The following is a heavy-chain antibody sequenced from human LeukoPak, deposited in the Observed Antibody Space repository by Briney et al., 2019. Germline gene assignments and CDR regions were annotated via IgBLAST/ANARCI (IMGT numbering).Heavy chain of an antibody. D-gene: IGHD5-12*01. CDR3: AKDVDWFDP. V-gene: IGHV3-30*18. CDR1: GFTFSSYG. CDR2: VSYDGSNK. Sequence: PGRSLRLSCAASGFTFSSYGMHWVRQAPGKGLEWVAVVSYDGSNKYYADSVKGRLTISRDNSKNTLYLQMNSLRAEDTAVYYCAKDVDWFDPWGQGTLVTVSS. J-gene: IGHJ5*02.